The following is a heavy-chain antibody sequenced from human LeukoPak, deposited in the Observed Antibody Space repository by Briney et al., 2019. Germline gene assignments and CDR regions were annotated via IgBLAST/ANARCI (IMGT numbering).Heavy chain of an antibody. D-gene: IGHD4-11*01. Sequence: ASVKVSCKASGYTFSGYFMHWVRQAPGQGLEWMGRINPNSGGTNYAQKFQGRVTMTRDTSISTAYMELSRLRSDDTAVYYCATYYSNYDYYYYGMDVWGQGTTVTVSS. CDR3: ATYYSNYDYYYYGMDV. CDR2: INPNSGGT. J-gene: IGHJ6*02. CDR1: GYTFSGYF. V-gene: IGHV1-2*06.